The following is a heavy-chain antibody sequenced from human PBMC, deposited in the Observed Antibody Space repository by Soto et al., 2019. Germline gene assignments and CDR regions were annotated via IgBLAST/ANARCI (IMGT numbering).Heavy chain of an antibody. Sequence: SVKVSCKASGGTFSSYAISWVRQAPGQGLEWMGGIIPIFGTANYAQKFQGRVTITADESTSTAYMELSSLRSEDTAVYYCATYYYDSSGYSLLNYYYYGMDVWGQGTTVTVSS. CDR2: IIPIFGTA. CDR3: ATYYYDSSGYSLLNYYYYGMDV. CDR1: GGTFSSYA. J-gene: IGHJ6*02. D-gene: IGHD3-22*01. V-gene: IGHV1-69*13.